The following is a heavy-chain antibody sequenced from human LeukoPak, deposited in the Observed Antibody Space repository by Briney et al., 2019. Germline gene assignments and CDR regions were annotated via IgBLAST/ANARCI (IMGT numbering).Heavy chain of an antibody. CDR3: AKAAMEYYGSGSYYRFPY. CDR2: ISGSGGST. D-gene: IGHD3-10*01. CDR1: GFTFSSYA. V-gene: IGHV3-23*01. J-gene: IGHJ4*02. Sequence: GGSLRLSCAASGFTFSSYAMSWVRQAPGKGLEWVSAISGSGGSTYYADSVKGRFTISRDNSKNTLYLQMNSLRVEDTAVYYCAKAAMEYYGSGSYYRFPYWGQGTLVTVSS.